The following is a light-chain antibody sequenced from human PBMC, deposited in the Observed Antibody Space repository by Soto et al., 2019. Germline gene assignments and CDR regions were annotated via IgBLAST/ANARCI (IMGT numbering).Light chain of an antibody. CDR2: GAS. Sequence: EIVMTQPPATLSVSPGERATFSCRASQSVSSNLAWYQQKPGQAPRLLIYGASIRATGIPARFSGSGAGTEFTLTISSLQSEDFVLYYCQQYNNWPRTFGQGTKVDIK. CDR3: QQYNNWPRT. V-gene: IGKV3-15*01. J-gene: IGKJ1*01. CDR1: QSVSSN.